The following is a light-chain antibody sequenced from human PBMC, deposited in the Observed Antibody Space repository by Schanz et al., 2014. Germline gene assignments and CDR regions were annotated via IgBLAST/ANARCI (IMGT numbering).Light chain of an antibody. J-gene: IGKJ1*01. CDR2: GAS. CDR3: QQYNNWPWT. V-gene: IGKV3-15*01. CDR1: QSVSSSY. Sequence: EIVLTQSPGTLSLSPGERATLSCRASQSVSSSYLAWYQQRPGQAPRLLIYGASTRATGIPARFSGSGSGAEFTLTISSLQSEDFAVYSCQQYNNWPWTFGQGTKVEMK.